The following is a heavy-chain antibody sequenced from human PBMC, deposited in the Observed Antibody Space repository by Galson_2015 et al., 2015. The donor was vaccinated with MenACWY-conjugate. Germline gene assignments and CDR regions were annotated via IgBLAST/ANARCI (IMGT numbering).Heavy chain of an antibody. CDR2: LSSNADST. CDR3: VKGGYTSNWYFDF. V-gene: IGHV3-64D*06. Sequence: SLRLSCAASGFTFSSYAMHWVRQAPGKGLEYVSSLSSNADSTYYGDSVKGRFTISRDNSKNTLYLQMSSLRAEDTAVYYCVKGGYTSNWYFDFWGQGTLVTVSS. CDR1: GFTFSSYA. D-gene: IGHD2-2*02. J-gene: IGHJ4*02.